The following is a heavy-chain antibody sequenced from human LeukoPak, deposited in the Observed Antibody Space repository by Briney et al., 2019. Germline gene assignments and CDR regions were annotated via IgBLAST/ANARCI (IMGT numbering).Heavy chain of an antibody. CDR1: GYTFTGYY. CDR2: INPNSGGT. Sequence: ASVKVSCKASGYTFTGYYMHWVRQAPGQGLEWMGWINPNSGGTNYAQKFQGRVTMTRDTSTSTAYMELSWLRSDDTALYYCATDYAGNSVPDYWGQGTLVTVSS. D-gene: IGHD4-23*01. J-gene: IGHJ4*02. CDR3: ATDYAGNSVPDY. V-gene: IGHV1-2*02.